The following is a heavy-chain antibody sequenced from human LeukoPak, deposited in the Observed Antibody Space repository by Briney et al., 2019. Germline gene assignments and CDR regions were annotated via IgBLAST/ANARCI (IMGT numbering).Heavy chain of an antibody. CDR2: ISAYNGNT. Sequence: ASVKVSCKASGYTFTSYGISWVRQAPGQGLEWMGWISAYNGNTNYAQRLQGRVTMTTDTSTSTAYMELRSLRSNDTAVYYCARADLMAYGMDVWGQGTTVTVSS. CDR3: ARADLMAYGMDV. CDR1: GYTFTSYG. V-gene: IGHV1-18*01. J-gene: IGHJ6*02. D-gene: IGHD5-24*01.